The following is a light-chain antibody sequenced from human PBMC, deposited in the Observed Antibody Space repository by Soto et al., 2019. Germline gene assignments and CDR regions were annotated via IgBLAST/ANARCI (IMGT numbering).Light chain of an antibody. CDR3: QQYNVWPFT. CDR1: QSVSSN. Sequence: IAMTQSPATLSVSPGERATLSCRASQSVSSNLAWYQQKPGHTPNLLIYFASTRATGIPARFSGSGSGTEFTHTISSLQSEDFSVYYCQQYNVWPFTFGGGTKVEFK. V-gene: IGKV3-15*01. CDR2: FAS. J-gene: IGKJ4*01.